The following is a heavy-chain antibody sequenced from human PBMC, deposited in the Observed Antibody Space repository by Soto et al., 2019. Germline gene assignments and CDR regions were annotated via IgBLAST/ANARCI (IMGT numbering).Heavy chain of an antibody. CDR1: GGSISIYY. V-gene: IGHV4-59*01. CDR2: IYYSGST. Sequence: WDTLSLTCTVSGGSISIYYWSWIRQPPGKGLEWIGYIYYSGSTNYNPSLKSRATISVNPSKNPSSLQLSSVTAADTAVYYCARADSSLSDFFYYYYGMDVWGQGTTVPVAS. D-gene: IGHD6-6*01. CDR3: ARADSSLSDFFYYYYGMDV. J-gene: IGHJ6*02.